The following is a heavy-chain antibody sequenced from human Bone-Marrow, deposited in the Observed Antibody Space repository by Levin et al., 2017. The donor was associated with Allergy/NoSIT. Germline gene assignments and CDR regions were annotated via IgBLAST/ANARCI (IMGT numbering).Heavy chain of an antibody. J-gene: IGHJ4*02. CDR1: GGRFSDYA. V-gene: IGHV1-69*13. Sequence: SVKVSCKTSGGRFSDYAINWVRQAPGQGLEWMGGIVPIFGPPNYAQKFQDRVTITADESASTAYMELSSLRSDDTAVYYCARTSFSYTFLGAFEYWGQGTLLTVSS. CDR2: IVPIFGPP. CDR3: ARTSFSYTFLGAFEY. D-gene: IGHD2-2*02.